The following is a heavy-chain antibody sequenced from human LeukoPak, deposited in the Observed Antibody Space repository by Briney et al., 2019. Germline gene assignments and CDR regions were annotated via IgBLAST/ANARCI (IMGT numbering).Heavy chain of an antibody. V-gene: IGHV3-30*04. CDR1: GFTFSSYT. D-gene: IGHD3-22*01. Sequence: GGSLRLSCAASGFTFSSYTMHWVRQAPGKGLEWVAVISYDGSNKYYADSVKGRFTISRDNSKNTLYLQMNSLRAEDTAVYYCARDASYDSSGYYKRSFDYWGQGTLVTVSS. J-gene: IGHJ4*02. CDR3: ARDASYDSSGYYKRSFDY. CDR2: ISYDGSNK.